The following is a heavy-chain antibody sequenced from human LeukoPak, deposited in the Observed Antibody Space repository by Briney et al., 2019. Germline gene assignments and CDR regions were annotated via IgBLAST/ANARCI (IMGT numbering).Heavy chain of an antibody. CDR3: ARDYGKRANWFDP. CDR1: GYTFTSYD. Sequence: ASVKVSCKASGYTFTSYDINWVRQATGQGVEWMGWMNPNSGNTGYAQKFQGRVTMTRNTSISTAYMELSSQRSEDTAVYYCARDYGKRANWFDPWGQGTLVTVSS. J-gene: IGHJ5*02. D-gene: IGHD4-17*01. CDR2: MNPNSGNT. V-gene: IGHV1-8*01.